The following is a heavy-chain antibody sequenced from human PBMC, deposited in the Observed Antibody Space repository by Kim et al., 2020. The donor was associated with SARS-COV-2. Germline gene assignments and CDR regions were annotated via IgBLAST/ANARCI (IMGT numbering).Heavy chain of an antibody. CDR3: ARAPSYYGSGSYYPFQH. D-gene: IGHD3-10*01. CDR2: IKQDGSEK. J-gene: IGHJ1*01. V-gene: IGHV3-7*01. Sequence: GGSLRLSCAASGFTFSSYWMSWVRQAPGKGLEWVANIKQDGSEKYYVDSVKGRFTISRDNAKNSLYLQMNSLRAEDTAVYYCARAPSYYGSGSYYPFQHWGQGTLVTVSS. CDR1: GFTFSSYW.